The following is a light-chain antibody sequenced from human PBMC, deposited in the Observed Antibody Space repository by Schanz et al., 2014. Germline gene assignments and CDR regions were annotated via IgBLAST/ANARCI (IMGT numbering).Light chain of an antibody. J-gene: IGLJ2*01. CDR3: ATWDSSLSAGV. V-gene: IGLV1-51*01. Sequence: QSVLTQPPSVSAAPGQKVTISCSESSSNIANNYVSWYQQLPGTAPKLLIYDNNERPSGIPDRFSGSKSGTSATLGITGLQTGDDADYYCATWDSSLSAGVFGGGTQLTVL. CDR2: DNN. CDR1: SSNIANNY.